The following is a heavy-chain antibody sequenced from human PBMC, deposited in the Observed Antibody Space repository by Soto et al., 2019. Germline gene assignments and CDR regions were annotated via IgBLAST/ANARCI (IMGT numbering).Heavy chain of an antibody. D-gene: IGHD3-16*01. J-gene: IGHJ5*02. Sequence: QVQLVQSGAEVKKPGASVKVSCKASGYTFTSYDINWVRLATGQGLEWMGWMNPNSGNTAYAQKFQGRVTMTRNNSISTADKELSSLRSEDTAVYYCARLKQDYAVAWGQGTLVTVSS. V-gene: IGHV1-8*01. CDR3: ARLKQDYAVA. CDR2: MNPNSGNT. CDR1: GYTFTSYD.